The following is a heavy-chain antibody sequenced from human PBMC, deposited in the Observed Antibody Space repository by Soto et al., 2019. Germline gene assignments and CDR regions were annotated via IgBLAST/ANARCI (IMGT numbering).Heavy chain of an antibody. V-gene: IGHV3-23*01. J-gene: IGHJ4*02. CDR2: ISGSGGST. CDR3: AKELRYFDWLPTHDY. CDR1: GFTFSSYA. D-gene: IGHD3-9*01. Sequence: GGSLRLSCAASGFTFSSYAMSWVRQAPGKGLEWVSAISGSGGSTYYADSVKGRFTISRDNSKNTLYLQMNSLRAEDAAVYYCAKELRYFDWLPTHDYWGQGTLVTAPQ.